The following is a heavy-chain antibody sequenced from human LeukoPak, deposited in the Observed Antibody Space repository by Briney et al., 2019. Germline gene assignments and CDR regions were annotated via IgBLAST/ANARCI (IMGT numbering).Heavy chain of an antibody. D-gene: IGHD6-13*01. V-gene: IGHV3-48*03. CDR1: GFTFSSYE. CDR3: AREHPLAAAGHYYYYMDV. J-gene: IGHJ6*03. CDR2: ISSSGSTI. Sequence: PGGSLRLSCAASGFTFSSYEMNWVRQAPGKGLEWVSYISSSGSTIYYADSVKGRFTISRDNAKNSLYLQMNSLRAEDTAVYCCAREHPLAAAGHYYYYMDVWGKGTTVTISS.